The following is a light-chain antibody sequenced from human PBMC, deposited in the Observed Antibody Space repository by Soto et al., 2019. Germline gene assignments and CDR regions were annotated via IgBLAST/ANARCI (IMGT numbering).Light chain of an antibody. CDR3: QQVNSYPRT. J-gene: IGKJ4*01. Sequence: DIQMTQSPSSLSASVGDRVTITCRASQGISSYLAWYQQKPGKAPKLLIYAASTLQSGVQSRFSGSGSGTEFTLTISSLQPDDFATDYSQQVNSYPRTFVGGSKVDFK. CDR2: AAS. V-gene: IGKV1-9*01. CDR1: QGISSY.